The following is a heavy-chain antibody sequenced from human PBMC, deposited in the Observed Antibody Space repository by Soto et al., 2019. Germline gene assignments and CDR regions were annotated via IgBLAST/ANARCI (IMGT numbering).Heavy chain of an antibody. J-gene: IGHJ5*02. D-gene: IGHD5-12*01. CDR3: ARGFRATIGWFDP. CDR2: IYYSGST. CDR1: GGSISSGGYY. Sequence: PSETLSLTCTVPGGSISSGGYYWSWIRQHPGKGLEWIGYIYYSGSTYYNPSLKSRVTISVDTSKNQFSLKLSSVTAADTAVYYCARGFRATIGWFDPWGQGTLVTVSS. V-gene: IGHV4-31*03.